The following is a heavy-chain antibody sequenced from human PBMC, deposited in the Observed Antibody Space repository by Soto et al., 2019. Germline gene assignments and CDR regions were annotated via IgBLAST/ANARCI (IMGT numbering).Heavy chain of an antibody. Sequence: QLQLQESGSGLVKPSQTLSLTCAVSGGSISSGGYSWSWIRQPPGKGLEWIGYSYHSGSTYYNPSLKRRVTISVGRTKNQISLKLSSVTAAATAVYYCAAGGGLPRYYWGQGTLVTVSS. CDR3: AAGGGLPRYY. CDR2: SYHSGST. V-gene: IGHV4-30-2*01. J-gene: IGHJ4*02. CDR1: GGSISSGGYS. D-gene: IGHD5-12*01.